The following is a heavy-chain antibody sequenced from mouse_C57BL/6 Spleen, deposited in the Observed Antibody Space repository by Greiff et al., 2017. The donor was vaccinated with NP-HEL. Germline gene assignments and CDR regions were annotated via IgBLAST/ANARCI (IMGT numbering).Heavy chain of an antibody. Sequence: EVKLQQSGAELVKPGASVKLSCTASGFNIKDYYMHWVKQRTEQGLEWIGRIDPEDGETKYAPKFQGKATITADTSSNTAYLQLSSLTSEDTAVYYCARRDVPDEDYFDYWGQGTTLTVSS. V-gene: IGHV14-2*01. J-gene: IGHJ2*01. CDR2: IDPEDGET. CDR3: ARRDVPDEDYFDY. CDR1: GFNIKDYY.